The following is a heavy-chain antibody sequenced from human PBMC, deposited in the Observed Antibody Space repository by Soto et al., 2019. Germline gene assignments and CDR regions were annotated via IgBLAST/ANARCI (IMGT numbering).Heavy chain of an antibody. CDR2: IDSDGSST. Sequence: GGSLRLSCAASGFTFGSYWMNWVRQAPGKGLVWVSRIDSDGSSTTYADSVKGRSTTSRDNAKNTLYLQMSSLRVEDTAVYYCARGRPYGMDVWGQGTTVTVSS. CDR1: GFTFGSYW. J-gene: IGHJ6*02. CDR3: ARGRPYGMDV. V-gene: IGHV3-74*01.